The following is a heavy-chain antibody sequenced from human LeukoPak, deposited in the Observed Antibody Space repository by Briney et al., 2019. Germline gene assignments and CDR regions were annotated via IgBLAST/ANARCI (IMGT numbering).Heavy chain of an antibody. CDR2: ISSSGSTI. D-gene: IGHD6-6*01. J-gene: IGHJ4*02. Sequence: GGSLRLSCAASGFTFSDYYMSWIRQAPGKGLEWVSYISSSGSTIYYADSVKGRFTISRDNSKNTLYLQMNSLRAEDTAVYYCASSEYSSLLDYWGRGTLVTVSP. CDR1: GFTFSDYY. CDR3: ASSEYSSLLDY. V-gene: IGHV3-11*01.